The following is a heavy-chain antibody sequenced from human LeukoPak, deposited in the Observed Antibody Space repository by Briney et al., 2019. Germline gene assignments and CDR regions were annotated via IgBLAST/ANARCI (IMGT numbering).Heavy chain of an antibody. CDR3: VKNIGHETFDY. CDR1: GFTFTNYW. CDR2: INVDGSEY. D-gene: IGHD2/OR15-2a*01. Sequence: GGSLRLSCVASGFTFTNYWMNWVRQAPGKGLEWVANINVDGSEYNYVDSVKGRFTISRDNAKNSLFLQMHSLRAEDTAVYYWVKNIGHETFDYWGQGTLLTVSS. V-gene: IGHV3-7*03. J-gene: IGHJ4*02.